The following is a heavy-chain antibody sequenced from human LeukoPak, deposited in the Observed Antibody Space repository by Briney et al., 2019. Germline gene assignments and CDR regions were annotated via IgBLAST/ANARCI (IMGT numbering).Heavy chain of an antibody. CDR1: GFTFSSFW. CDR3: TRTGWYGSTYVDY. Sequence: PGRSLRLSCAASGFTFSSFWMTWVRQAPGKGLEWVGFIRSKAYGGTTEYAASVKGRFTISRDDSKSIAYLQMNSLKTEDTAVYYCTRTGWYGSTYVDYWGQGTLVTVSS. J-gene: IGHJ4*02. D-gene: IGHD6-19*01. V-gene: IGHV3-49*04. CDR2: IRSKAYGGTT.